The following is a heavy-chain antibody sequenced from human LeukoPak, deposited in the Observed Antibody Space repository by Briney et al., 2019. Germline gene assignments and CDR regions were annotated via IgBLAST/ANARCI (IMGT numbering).Heavy chain of an antibody. Sequence: PGGSLRLSCAASGFTFSNYEMIWVRQAPGKGLEWVSYISSSGSTIYYADSVKGRFTISRDNAKNSLYLQMNSLRAEDTAVYYCAREGGYCSSTSCYYLDYWGQGTLVTVSS. J-gene: IGHJ4*02. CDR2: ISSSGSTI. V-gene: IGHV3-48*03. CDR1: GFTFSNYE. D-gene: IGHD2-2*01. CDR3: AREGGYCSSTSCYYLDY.